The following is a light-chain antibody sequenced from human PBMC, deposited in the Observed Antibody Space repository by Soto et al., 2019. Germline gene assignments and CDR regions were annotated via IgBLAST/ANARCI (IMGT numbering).Light chain of an antibody. J-gene: IGLJ3*02. V-gene: IGLV2-23*02. CDR1: SSDIGRYNF. Sequence: QSVLTQPASVSGSPGQSITISCTGTSSDIGRYNFVSWYQQHPGRAPKLMIYEVNRRPSGVSDRFSGFKSGNTASLTISGLQTEDEGDFFCCSYAGNGAWVFGGGTKLTVL. CDR3: CSYAGNGAWV. CDR2: EVN.